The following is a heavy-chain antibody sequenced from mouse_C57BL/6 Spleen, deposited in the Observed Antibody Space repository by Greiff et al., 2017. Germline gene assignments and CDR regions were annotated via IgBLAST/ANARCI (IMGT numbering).Heavy chain of an antibody. Sequence: VQLQQSGPELVKPGASVKIPCKASGYTFTDYNMDWVKQSHGKSLEWIGDINPNNGGTIYNQKFKGKATLTVDKASSTAYMELRSLTSEDTAVYYCARWGYYYGSSGYAMDYWGQGASVTVSS. J-gene: IGHJ4*01. V-gene: IGHV1-18*01. CDR1: GYTFTDYN. D-gene: IGHD1-1*01. CDR3: ARWGYYYGSSGYAMDY. CDR2: INPNNGGT.